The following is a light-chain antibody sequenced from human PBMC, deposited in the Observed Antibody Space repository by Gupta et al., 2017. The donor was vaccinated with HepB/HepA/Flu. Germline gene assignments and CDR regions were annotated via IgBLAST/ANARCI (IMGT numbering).Light chain of an antibody. CDR1: SSNIGAGYD. V-gene: IGLV1-40*01. CDR2: GNS. J-gene: IGLJ2*01. CDR3: QAYDSSLSGSV. Sequence: QSVLTQPPSVSGGPGQRVTISYSGRSSNIGAGYDVPWYQQLPGTAPKLPHYGNSNRPSGVPERFSCSKSGTSTSRAITGPQAEDESDDYGQAYDSSLSGSVFGGVTKLTVL.